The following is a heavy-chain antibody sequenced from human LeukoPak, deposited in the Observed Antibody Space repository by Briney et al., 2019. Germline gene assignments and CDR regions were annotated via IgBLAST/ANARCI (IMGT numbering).Heavy chain of an antibody. D-gene: IGHD4-17*01. J-gene: IGHJ3*02. CDR1: GFTFSSHW. CDR3: ARDKDGDYGGVAFDI. CDR2: INTDGSST. V-gene: IGHV3-74*01. Sequence: GGSLRLSCAASGFTFSSHWMHWVRQAPGKGLVWVSRINTDGSSTSYADSVKGRFTISRDNAKNTLYLQMNSLRAEDTAVYYCARDKDGDYGGVAFDIWGQGTMVTVSS.